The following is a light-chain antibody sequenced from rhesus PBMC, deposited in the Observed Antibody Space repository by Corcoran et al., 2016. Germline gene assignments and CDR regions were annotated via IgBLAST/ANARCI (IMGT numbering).Light chain of an antibody. V-gene: IGKV1S16*01. Sequence: DIQMTQSPSSLSASVGDTVTITCRVSQDISNYLGWYQQRPGKAPKPLIYSASSVESGVPARFSGSGSGTDFPLTIPSLQPEDSGTYYCQQHNTYPTFGQGTKVEIK. J-gene: IGKJ1*01. CDR1: QDISNY. CDR2: SAS. CDR3: QQHNTYPT.